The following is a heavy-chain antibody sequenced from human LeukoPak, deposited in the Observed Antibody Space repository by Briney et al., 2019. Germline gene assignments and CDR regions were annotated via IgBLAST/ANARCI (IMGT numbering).Heavy chain of an antibody. J-gene: IGHJ5*01. CDR1: GFAFGTYA. Sequence: GGSLRLSCAGSGFAFGTYAMSWVRQAPGRGLEWVSSISSTSKYIYYEDSVKGRFTISRDNGKNSVFLQMDSLRAEDTAVYYCAREVVAPTTGWFDSWGQGALVTVSS. V-gene: IGHV3-21*06. CDR3: AREVVAPTTGWFDS. D-gene: IGHD2-15*01. CDR2: ISSTSKYI.